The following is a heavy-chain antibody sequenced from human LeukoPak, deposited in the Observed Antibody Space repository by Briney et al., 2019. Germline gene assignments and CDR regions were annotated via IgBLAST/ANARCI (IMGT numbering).Heavy chain of an antibody. Sequence: GGSLRLSCAASGFTFSYYWMSWVRQVPGKGLEWVANINEGGSQIHAVDSVKGRFIISRDNAKNSLYLQMNSLRAEDTAVYYCARDGPSIMIELDNWGQGTLVTVSS. J-gene: IGHJ4*02. CDR3: ARDGPSIMIELDN. CDR2: INEGGSQI. CDR1: GFTFSYYW. D-gene: IGHD3-22*01. V-gene: IGHV3-7*01.